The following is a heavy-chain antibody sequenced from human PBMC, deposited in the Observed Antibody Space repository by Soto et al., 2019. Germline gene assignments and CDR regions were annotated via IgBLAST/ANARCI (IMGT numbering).Heavy chain of an antibody. CDR1: GGSISSYY. CDR3: AKSLYDFFDP. D-gene: IGHD3-3*01. Sequence: PSETLSLTCTVSGGSISSYYWSWIRQPPGKGLEWIGYIYYSGSANYNPSLKSRVTISVDTSKNQFSLKLSSVTAADTAVYYCAKSLYDFFDPWGQGTLVTVS. CDR2: IYYSGSA. J-gene: IGHJ5*02. V-gene: IGHV4-59*01.